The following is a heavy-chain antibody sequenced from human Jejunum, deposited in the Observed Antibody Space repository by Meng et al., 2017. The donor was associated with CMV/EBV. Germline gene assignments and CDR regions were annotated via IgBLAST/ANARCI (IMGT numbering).Heavy chain of an antibody. V-gene: IGHV2-5*02. CDR1: GFSLSTGGVV. CDR2: IYWDDDK. Sequence: STFSGFSLSTGGVVLGWIRQPPGKALEWLALIYWDDDKRYSPSLKSRLTITKDTSKNQVVLTVTNMDPVDTATYYCAHRLTTWGDSWGQGILVTVSS. J-gene: IGHJ4*02. CDR3: AHRLTTWGDS. D-gene: IGHD1-1*01.